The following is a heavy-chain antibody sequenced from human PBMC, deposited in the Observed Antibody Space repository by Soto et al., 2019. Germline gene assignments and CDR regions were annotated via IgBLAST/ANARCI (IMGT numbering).Heavy chain of an antibody. J-gene: IGHJ6*03. D-gene: IGHD3-10*01. V-gene: IGHV3-66*01. CDR1: GFTVSSNY. CDR3: AIDGITMADYYYYFMDV. CDR2: IYSGGST. Sequence: GGSLRLSCAASGFTVSSNYMSWVRQAPGKGLEWVSVIYSGGSTYYADSVKGRFTISRDNSKNTLYLQMNSLRAEDTAVYYCAIDGITMADYYYYFMDVWSKGTTVTVSS.